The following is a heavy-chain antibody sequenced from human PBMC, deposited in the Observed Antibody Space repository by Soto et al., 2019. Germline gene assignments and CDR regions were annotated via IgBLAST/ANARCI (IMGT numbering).Heavy chain of an antibody. CDR3: ASLPYSGSSDFYFGMDV. V-gene: IGHV3-23*01. D-gene: IGHD1-26*01. J-gene: IGHJ6*02. CDR1: GFTFSNYA. CDR2: ISVSGGST. Sequence: EVQLLESGGGLVQPGGSLRLSCAASGFTFSNYAMSWVRQAPGKGLEWVSLISVSGGSTYYADSVKGRFTISRDNSKNTLYLQMNSLRAEDTAIYYCASLPYSGSSDFYFGMDVWGQGTTVTVSS.